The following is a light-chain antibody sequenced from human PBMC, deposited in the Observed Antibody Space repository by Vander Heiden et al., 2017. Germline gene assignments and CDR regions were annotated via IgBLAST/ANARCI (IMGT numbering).Light chain of an antibody. V-gene: IGKV1-39*01. CDR2: AAS. CDR3: QQSYSTPFT. CDR1: QSVNSN. J-gene: IGKJ2*01. Sequence: IQMTQSPSSLSASVGDSVTITCRASQSVNSNLNWYQQKPGKAPNLLIYAASFLQSGVASRFSGRVSGTDFALTISNLQPEDFATYFCQQSYSTPFTFGQGTRLEIK.